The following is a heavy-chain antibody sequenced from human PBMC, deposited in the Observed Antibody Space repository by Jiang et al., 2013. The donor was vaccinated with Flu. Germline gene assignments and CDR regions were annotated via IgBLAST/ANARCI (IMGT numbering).Heavy chain of an antibody. CDR3: ARDRAGIAARDYYYYGMDV. D-gene: IGHD6-6*01. Sequence: QSPSRGLEWLGRTYYRSKWYNDYAVSVKSRITINPDTSKNQFSLQLNSVTPEDTAVYYCARDRAGIAARDYYYYGMDVWGQGTTVTVSS. J-gene: IGHJ6*02. CDR2: TYYRSKWYN. V-gene: IGHV6-1*01.